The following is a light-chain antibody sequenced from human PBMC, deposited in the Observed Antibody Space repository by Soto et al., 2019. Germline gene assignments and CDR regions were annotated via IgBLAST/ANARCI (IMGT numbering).Light chain of an antibody. J-gene: IGKJ1*01. CDR1: QSIGTW. V-gene: IGKV1-5*03. CDR2: KAS. CDR3: QQYNTFST. Sequence: DIRMTQSPSTLSASVGDRVTSSCRASQSIGTWLAWYQQKPGKAPNLLIYKASTLESGVPSRFSGSGSGTEFTLTISSLQPDDFATYYCQQYNTFSTFGQGTKVEIK.